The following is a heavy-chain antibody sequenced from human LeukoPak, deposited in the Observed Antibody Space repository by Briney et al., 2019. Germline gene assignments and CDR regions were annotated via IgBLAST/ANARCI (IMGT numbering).Heavy chain of an antibody. J-gene: IGHJ6*02. D-gene: IGHD1-14*01. CDR2: ISSSSSTI. V-gene: IGHV3-48*02. Sequence: PGGSLRLSCAASGFTFSSYSMNWVRQAPGKGLEWVSYISSSSSTIYYADSVKGRLTISRDNAKNSLYLQMNSLRDEDTAVYYCATLGGGFPRKEFNYYGMDVWGQGTTVTVSS. CDR1: GFTFSSYS. CDR3: ATLGGGFPRKEFNYYGMDV.